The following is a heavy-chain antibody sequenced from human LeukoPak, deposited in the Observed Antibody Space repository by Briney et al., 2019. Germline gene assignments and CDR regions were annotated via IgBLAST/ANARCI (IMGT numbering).Heavy chain of an antibody. J-gene: IGHJ4*02. CDR2: INRNSGGT. Sequence: ASVKVSCKASGYTFTGYYMHWVRQAPGQGLEWMGWINRNSGGTNYAQKFQGRVTMTRDTSISTAYMELSRLRSDDTAVYYCARDREGYYYDSSGYYGYWGQGTLVTVSS. D-gene: IGHD3-22*01. CDR1: GYTFTGYY. V-gene: IGHV1-2*02. CDR3: ARDREGYYYDSSGYYGY.